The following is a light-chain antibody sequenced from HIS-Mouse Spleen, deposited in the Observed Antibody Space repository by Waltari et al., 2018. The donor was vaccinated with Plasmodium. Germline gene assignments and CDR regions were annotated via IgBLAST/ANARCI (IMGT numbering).Light chain of an antibody. CDR2: SNK. J-gene: IGLJ2*01. CDR3: AAWDDSLNGPV. V-gene: IGLV1-44*01. CDR1: SSHIGGNT. Sequence: QSVLTQPPSASGTPGQRVTISCSGSSSHIGGNTVNWYQQPPGTAPKLLIYSNKQRPSGVPDRFSGSKSGTSASLAISGLQSEDEADYYCAAWDDSLNGPVFGGGTKLTVL.